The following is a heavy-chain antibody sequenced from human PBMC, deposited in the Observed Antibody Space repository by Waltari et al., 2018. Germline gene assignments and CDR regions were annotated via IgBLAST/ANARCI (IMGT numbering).Heavy chain of an antibody. CDR2: ISYDGSNK. CDR3: AKASGSFQH. CDR1: GFTLRSYG. D-gene: IGHD1-26*01. Sequence: QVQLVESGGGVVQPGRSLRRSCSASGFTLRSYGLHWVRQAPGKGLEWGAVISYDGSNKYYADSVKGRFTISRDNSKNTLYLQMNSLRAEDTAVYYCAKASGSFQHWGQGTLVTVSS. V-gene: IGHV3-30*18. J-gene: IGHJ1*01.